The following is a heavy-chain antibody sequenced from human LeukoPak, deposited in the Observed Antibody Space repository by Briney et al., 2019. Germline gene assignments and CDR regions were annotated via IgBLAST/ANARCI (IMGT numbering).Heavy chain of an antibody. Sequence: GASVKVSCKHSGGTFSSYAISWVRQAPGQGLEWMGGAIPIFGTANYAQKFQGRVTITADEATSTAYMELSSLRSEDTAVYYCARDLYCSSTSCYDEHNWFDPWGQGTLVTVSS. J-gene: IGHJ5*02. D-gene: IGHD2-2*01. V-gene: IGHV1-69*13. CDR3: ARDLYCSSTSCYDEHNWFDP. CDR1: GGTFSSYA. CDR2: AIPIFGTA.